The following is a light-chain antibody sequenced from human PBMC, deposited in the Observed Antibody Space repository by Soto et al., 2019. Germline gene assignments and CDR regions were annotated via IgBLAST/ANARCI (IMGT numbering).Light chain of an antibody. CDR1: SSNIGAGYD. CDR2: GIS. J-gene: IGLJ1*01. CDR3: QSYDSSLSGCYV. V-gene: IGLV1-40*01. Sequence: QAVVTQPPSVSGAPGQRVTISCTGSSSNIGAGYDVHWYQQLPGTAPKLLIYGISNRPSGVPDRFSGSKSGTSASLAITGLQSEDEADYYCQSYDSSLSGCYVFGTGTKLTVL.